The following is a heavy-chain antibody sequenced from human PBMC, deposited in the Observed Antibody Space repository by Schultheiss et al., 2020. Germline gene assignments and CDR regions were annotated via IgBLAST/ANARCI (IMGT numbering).Heavy chain of an antibody. CDR3: AKGPPYGYSYANNWFDP. Sequence: GGSLRLSCAASGFTFSSYAMSWVRQAPGKGLEWVSAISGSGGSTYYADSVKGRFTISRDNSKNTLYLQMNSLRAEDTAVYYCAKGPPYGYSYANNWFDPWGQGTLVTVSS. D-gene: IGHD5-18*01. CDR2: ISGSGGST. V-gene: IGHV3-23*01. CDR1: GFTFSSYA. J-gene: IGHJ5*02.